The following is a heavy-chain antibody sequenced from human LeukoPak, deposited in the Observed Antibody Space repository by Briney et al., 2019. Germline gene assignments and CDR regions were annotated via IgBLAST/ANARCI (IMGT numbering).Heavy chain of an antibody. J-gene: IGHJ4*02. Sequence: SQTLSLTCTVSGGSISSGGYYWSWIRQHPGKGLEWIGYIYYSGSTYYNPSLKSRVTISVDTSKNQSSLKLSSVTAADTAVYYCARIYDSSGYYYFDYWGQGTLVTVSS. CDR1: GGSISSGGYY. V-gene: IGHV4-31*03. CDR3: ARIYDSSGYYYFDY. CDR2: IYYSGST. D-gene: IGHD3-22*01.